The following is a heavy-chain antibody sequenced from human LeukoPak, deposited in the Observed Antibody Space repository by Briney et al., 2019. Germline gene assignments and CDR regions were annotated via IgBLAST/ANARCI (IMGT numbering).Heavy chain of an antibody. CDR3: ARLSYYYDST. J-gene: IGHJ5*02. CDR2: IHTSGST. D-gene: IGHD3-22*01. Sequence: SQTLSLTCTVSGGSISSGSYYWSWIRQPAGKGLEWIGRIHTSGSTNQNPSLKSRVTISVDTSKNQFFLKLSSVIAADTAVYYCARLSYYYDSTWGQGTLVTVSS. V-gene: IGHV4-61*02. CDR1: GGSISSGSYY.